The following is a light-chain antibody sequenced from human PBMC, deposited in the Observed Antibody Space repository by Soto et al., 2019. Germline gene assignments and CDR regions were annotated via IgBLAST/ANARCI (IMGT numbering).Light chain of an antibody. CDR1: QSLLHSNGYNY. Sequence: DIVMTQSPLSLPVTPGEPASISCRSSQSLLHSNGYNYLDWYLQKPGQSPQLLIYLGSNRASGVPDRSSGSGSGTDFTLKISRVEAEDVGVYYCMQALQTRTFGQGTKV. CDR3: MQALQTRT. CDR2: LGS. J-gene: IGKJ1*01. V-gene: IGKV2-28*01.